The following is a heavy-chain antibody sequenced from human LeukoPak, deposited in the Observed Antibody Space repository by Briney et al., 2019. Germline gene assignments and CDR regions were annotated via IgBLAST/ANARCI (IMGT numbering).Heavy chain of an antibody. D-gene: IGHD2-2*01. CDR3: ARGPPIVVVPAAIPNAFDI. CDR1: GGSISSYY. CDR2: IYYSGST. Sequence: SETLSLTSTVSGGSISSYYWSWIRQPPGKGLEWIGYIYYSGSTNYNPSLKSRVTISVDTSKNQFSLKLSSVTAADTAVYYCARGPPIVVVPAAIPNAFDIWGQGTMVTVSS. V-gene: IGHV4-59*01. J-gene: IGHJ3*02.